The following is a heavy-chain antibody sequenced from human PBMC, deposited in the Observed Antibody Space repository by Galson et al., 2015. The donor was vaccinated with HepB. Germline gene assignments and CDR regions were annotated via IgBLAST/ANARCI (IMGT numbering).Heavy chain of an antibody. D-gene: IGHD5-18*01. J-gene: IGHJ5*01. CDR2: ISGNGDST. V-gene: IGHV3-23*01. CDR1: GFAFDSHA. CDR3: AKGYGLFDS. Sequence: SLRLSCAASGFAFDSHAMSWVRQAPGRGLEWISGISGNGDSTFYADSVKGRFTVSRDNSNNMLYLQMNSLRAEVAGLYFCAKGYGLFDSWAQGILVTVSS.